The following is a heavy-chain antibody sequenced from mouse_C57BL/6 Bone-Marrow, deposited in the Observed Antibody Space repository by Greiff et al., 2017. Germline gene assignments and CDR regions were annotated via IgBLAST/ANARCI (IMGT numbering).Heavy chain of an antibody. CDR1: GFTFSDFY. V-gene: IGHV7-1*01. Sequence: EVKLVESGGGLVQSGRSLRLSCATSGFTFSDFYMEWVRQAPGTGLEWIAASRNKANDYTTEYSASVKGRFIVSRDTSQSILYLQMNALRAEDTAIYYCARGYYGSSADYWGQGTTLTVSS. J-gene: IGHJ2*01. CDR3: ARGYYGSSADY. CDR2: SRNKANDYTT. D-gene: IGHD1-1*01.